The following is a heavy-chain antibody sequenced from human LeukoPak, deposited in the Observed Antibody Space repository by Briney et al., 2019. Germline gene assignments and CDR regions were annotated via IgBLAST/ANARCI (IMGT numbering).Heavy chain of an antibody. CDR2: IIPIFGTA. V-gene: IGHV1-69*13. J-gene: IGHJ4*02. D-gene: IGHD6-13*01. CDR1: GGTFSSYA. CDR3: ARAGYSSSWYHDY. Sequence: HWASVKVSCKASGGTFSSYAISWVRQAPGQGLGWMGGIIPIFGTANYAQKFQGRVTITADESTSTAYMELSSLRSEDTAVYYCARAGYSSSWYHDYWGQGTLVTVSS.